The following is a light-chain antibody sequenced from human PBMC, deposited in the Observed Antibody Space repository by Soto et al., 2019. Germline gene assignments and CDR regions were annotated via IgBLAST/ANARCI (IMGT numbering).Light chain of an antibody. CDR3: QQYNSYSPWT. J-gene: IGKJ1*01. CDR1: QSISSW. CDR2: KAS. Sequence: DIQMTQSPSTLSASVGDRVTITCRASQSISSWLAWYQQKPGKAPQLLIYKASNLESGVPSRFSGSGSGTEFPLTISSLQPDDFATYYCQQYNSYSPWTFGQGTKVEIK. V-gene: IGKV1-5*03.